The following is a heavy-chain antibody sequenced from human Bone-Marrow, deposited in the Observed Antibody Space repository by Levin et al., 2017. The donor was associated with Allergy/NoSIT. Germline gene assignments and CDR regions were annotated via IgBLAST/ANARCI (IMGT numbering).Heavy chain of an antibody. Sequence: GGSLRLSCAASGFTLGSYWMSWVRQAPGMGLEWVANIKQDGSEKHYVDSVKGRFTISRDNDQNSLFLEMNSLRVEDTAVYYCARGPRGMNGGCENYWGQGTLVTVSS. CDR3: ARGPRGMNGGCENY. CDR2: IKQDGSEK. CDR1: GFTLGSYW. V-gene: IGHV3-7*01. J-gene: IGHJ4*02. D-gene: IGHD2-8*01.